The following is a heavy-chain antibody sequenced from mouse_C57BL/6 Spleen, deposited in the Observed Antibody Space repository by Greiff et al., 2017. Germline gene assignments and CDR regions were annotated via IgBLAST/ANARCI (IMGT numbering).Heavy chain of an antibody. CDR2: IRNKANGYTT. D-gene: IGHD1-1*01. V-gene: IGHV7-3*01. Sequence: EVQRVESGGGLVQPGGSLSLSCAASGFTFTDYYMSWVRQPPGKALEWLGFIRNKANGYTTEYSAPVQGRFTISRDNSQSFLYLQMIALRAENSATYSCASLDYYVSSSQFAYWGQGTLVTVSA. J-gene: IGHJ3*01. CDR1: GFTFTDYY. CDR3: ASLDYYVSSSQFAY.